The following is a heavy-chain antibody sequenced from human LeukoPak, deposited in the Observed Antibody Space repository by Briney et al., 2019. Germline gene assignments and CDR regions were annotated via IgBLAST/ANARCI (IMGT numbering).Heavy chain of an antibody. CDR3: ARVSGPRYFDWFLDH. J-gene: IGHJ5*02. Sequence: SETLSLTCAVSGGSISSGGYSWSWIRQPPGKGLEWIGYIYHSGSTYYNPSLKSRITISVDRSKNQFSLKLSSVTAADTAVYYCARVSGPRYFDWFLDHWGQGTLVTVSS. CDR1: GGSISSGGYS. D-gene: IGHD3-9*01. V-gene: IGHV4-30-2*01. CDR2: IYHSGST.